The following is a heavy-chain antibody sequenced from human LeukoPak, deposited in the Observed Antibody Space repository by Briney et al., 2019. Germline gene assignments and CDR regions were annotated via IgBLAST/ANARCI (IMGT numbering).Heavy chain of an antibody. J-gene: IGHJ6*04. CDR1: GGSISSSSYY. D-gene: IGHD3-9*01. V-gene: IGHV4-39*07. CDR2: IYYSGST. Sequence: SETLSLTCTVSGGSISSSSYYWGWIRQPPGKGLEWIGSIYYSGSTYYNPSLRSRVTISVDTSKNQFSLKLSSVTAADTAVYYCARGAILTGTSLRGKGTTVTISS. CDR3: ARGAILTGTSL.